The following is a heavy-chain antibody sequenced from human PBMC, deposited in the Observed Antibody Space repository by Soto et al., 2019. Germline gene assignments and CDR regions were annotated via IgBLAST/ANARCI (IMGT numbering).Heavy chain of an antibody. D-gene: IGHD2-15*01. J-gene: IGHJ2*01. CDR3: SFCCYCDHRDLLSFPTQRSSDL. V-gene: IGHV4-59*02. Sequence: SETLSLTCAVSSGSATTYYRSWIRQPPGKGMEWIAYIYYSGSTNYNPSLKSRVTVSVDMSKNQFSLTLTSVTAADTAVYYCSFCCYCDHRDLLSFPTQRSSDL. CDR2: IYYSGST. CDR1: SGSATTYY.